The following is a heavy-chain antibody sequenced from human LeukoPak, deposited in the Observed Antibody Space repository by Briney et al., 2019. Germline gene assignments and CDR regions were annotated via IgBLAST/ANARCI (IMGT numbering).Heavy chain of an antibody. Sequence: PGGSLRLSCAASGFTFDDYAMHWVRQAPGKGLEWVSGISWNSGSIGYADSVKGRFTISRDNSKNTLYLQMNSLRAEDAAVYYCARDRGVRGVLDYWGQGTLVTVSS. V-gene: IGHV3-9*01. D-gene: IGHD3-10*01. J-gene: IGHJ4*02. CDR2: ISWNSGSI. CDR3: ARDRGVRGVLDY. CDR1: GFTFDDYA.